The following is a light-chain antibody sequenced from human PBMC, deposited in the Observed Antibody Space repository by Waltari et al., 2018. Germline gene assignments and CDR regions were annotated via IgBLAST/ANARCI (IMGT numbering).Light chain of an antibody. V-gene: IGKV3-15*01. CDR3: QQYHSRPPWT. Sequence: EIVMTQSPATLSVSPAERATLSCRASQSVSTELAWYQQRPGQAPRLLIYGASSRATGIPARFSGSGSGTDFTLTISSLQSEDFAVYHCQQYHSRPPWTFGQGTKVEVK. CDR2: GAS. J-gene: IGKJ1*01. CDR1: QSVSTE.